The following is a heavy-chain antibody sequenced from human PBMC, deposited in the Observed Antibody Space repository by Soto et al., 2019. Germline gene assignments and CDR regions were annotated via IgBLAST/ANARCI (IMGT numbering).Heavy chain of an antibody. CDR3: ARYCSGGSCQTTYYYYYYMDV. CDR1: GFTLSNYA. CDR2: ISLSGDSA. J-gene: IGHJ6*03. D-gene: IGHD2-15*01. Sequence: GGSLRLSCVASGFTLSNYAMSWIRQAPGKGLEWVSSISLSGDSASYADSVKGRFTISRDNSKNTLYLQMNSLRAEDTAVYYCARYCSGGSCQTTYYYYYYMDVWGKGTTVTVSS. V-gene: IGHV3-23*01.